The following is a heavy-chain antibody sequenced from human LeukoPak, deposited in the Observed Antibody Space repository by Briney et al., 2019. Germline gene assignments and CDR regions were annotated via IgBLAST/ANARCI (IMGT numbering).Heavy chain of an antibody. V-gene: IGHV4-59*01. CDR1: GGSISSYY. CDR3: ARSRGYFDY. CDR2: IYYSGST. J-gene: IGHJ4*01. Sequence: SETLSLTCTVSGGSISSYYWSWIRQPPGKGLEWIGYIYYSGSTNYNPSLKSRVTISVDTSKNQFSLKLNSVTAADTALYYCARSRGYFDYWGQEPWSPSPQ. D-gene: IGHD6-13*01.